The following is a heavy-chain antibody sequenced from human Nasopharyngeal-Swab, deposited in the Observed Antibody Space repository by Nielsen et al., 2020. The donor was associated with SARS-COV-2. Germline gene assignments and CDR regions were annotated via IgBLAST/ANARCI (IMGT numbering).Heavy chain of an antibody. CDR1: GFSLSTSRMC. CDR3: ARILRTGTSNYYYGMDV. Sequence: SGPTLVKPTQTLTLTCTFSGFSLSTSRMCVSWIRQPPGKALEWLALIDWDDDKYYSTSLKTRLTISKDTSKNQVVLTMTNMDPVDTATYYCARILRTGTSNYYYGMDVWGQGTTVTVSS. J-gene: IGHJ6*02. V-gene: IGHV2-70*01. CDR2: IDWDDDK. D-gene: IGHD1-1*01.